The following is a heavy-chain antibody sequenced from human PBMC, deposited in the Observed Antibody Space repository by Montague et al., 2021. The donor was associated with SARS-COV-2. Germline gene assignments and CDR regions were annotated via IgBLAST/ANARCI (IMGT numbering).Heavy chain of an antibody. CDR1: GGSFSGYY. V-gene: IGHV4-34*01. CDR3: ARGSGVYYYYYYGMDV. CDR2: INHSGST. J-gene: IGHJ6*02. D-gene: IGHD3-10*01. Sequence: SETLSLTCVVYGGSFSGYYWSWIRQPPGKGLEWIGEINHSGSTNYNPSLKSRVTISVDTSKNQFSLKLSSVTAADTAVYYCARGSGVYYYYYYGMDVWGQGTTVTVSS.